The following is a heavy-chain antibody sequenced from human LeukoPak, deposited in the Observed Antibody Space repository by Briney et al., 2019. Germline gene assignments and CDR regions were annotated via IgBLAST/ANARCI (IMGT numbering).Heavy chain of an antibody. CDR1: GFTFASYA. CDR2: IKQDGSEK. Sequence: PGGSLRLSCAASGFTFASYAMSWVRQAPGKGLEWVANIKQDGSEKYYVDSVKGRFTISRDNAKNSLYLQMNSLRAEDTAVYYCARDPSPIYGDYAEVDYWGQGTLVTVSS. CDR3: ARDPSPIYGDYAEVDY. V-gene: IGHV3-7*01. J-gene: IGHJ4*02. D-gene: IGHD4-17*01.